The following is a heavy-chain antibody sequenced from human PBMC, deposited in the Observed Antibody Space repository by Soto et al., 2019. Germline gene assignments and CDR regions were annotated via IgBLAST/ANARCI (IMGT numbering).Heavy chain of an antibody. CDR3: VRGYNSFDS. CDR1: GFTFSDHF. J-gene: IGHJ4*02. Sequence: EVQLVESGGCLVQPGGSLRLSCVASGFTFSDHFMNWVGQAPGKGLEWVARSRNRANSHTTEYPASVKGRFSISRDNSKNALYLEMNSLQTDDTAVYYCVRGYNSFDSWGQGSLVTVSS. V-gene: IGHV3-72*01. CDR2: SRNRANSHTT. D-gene: IGHD1-20*01.